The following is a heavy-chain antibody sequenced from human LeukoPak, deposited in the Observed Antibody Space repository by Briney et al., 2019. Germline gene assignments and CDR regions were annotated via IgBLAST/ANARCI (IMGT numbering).Heavy chain of an antibody. D-gene: IGHD6-13*01. Sequence: SETLSLTCTVSGGSISGYYWSWIRQPPGKGLEWIGYIYYSGSTNYNPSLKSRVTISVDTSKNQFSLKLSSVTAADTAVYYCARGCSAGTPHNWFDPWGQGALVTVSS. CDR2: IYYSGST. CDR3: ARGCSAGTPHNWFDP. CDR1: GGSISGYY. J-gene: IGHJ5*02. V-gene: IGHV4-59*01.